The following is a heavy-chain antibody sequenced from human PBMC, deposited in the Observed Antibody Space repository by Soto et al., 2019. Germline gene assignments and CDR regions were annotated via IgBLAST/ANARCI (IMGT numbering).Heavy chain of an antibody. V-gene: IGHV3-74*01. CDR2: INSDGSST. CDR1: GFTFSSYW. CDR3: VRTSLVVAAATREDY. J-gene: IGHJ4*02. Sequence: EVQLVESGGGLVQPGESLRLSCAASGFTFSSYWMHWVRQAPGKGLVWVSRINSDGSSTSYAGSVKGRFTISRDNDKNTLYLHMHSLRAEDTAVYYCVRTSLVVAAATREDYWGQGTLFTVSA. D-gene: IGHD2-15*01.